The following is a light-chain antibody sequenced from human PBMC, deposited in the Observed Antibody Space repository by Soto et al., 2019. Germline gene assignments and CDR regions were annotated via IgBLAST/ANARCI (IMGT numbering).Light chain of an antibody. CDR3: QQYYSIPNT. Sequence: EIVMTQSPVTLSVSPGERATLSCRASQSISSNLAWYQQKSGQAPRLLISGASTRATGVPARFSGSGSGTEFTLTISNLQAEDVAVYYCQQYYSIPNTFGQGTKLEIK. CDR1: QSISSN. CDR2: GAS. V-gene: IGKV3-15*01. J-gene: IGKJ2*01.